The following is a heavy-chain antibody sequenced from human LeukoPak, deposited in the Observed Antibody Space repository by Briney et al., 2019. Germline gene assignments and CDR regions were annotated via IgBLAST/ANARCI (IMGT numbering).Heavy chain of an antibody. CDR2: IIPIFGTA. CDR1: GGTFSSYA. D-gene: IGHD6-13*01. Sequence: ASVTVSCKASGGTFSSYAISWVRQAPGQGLEWMGGIIPIFGTANYAQKFQGRVTITADESTSTAYMELSSLRSEDTAVYYCARVHTIAAAGTYYFDYWGQGTLVTVSS. CDR3: ARVHTIAAAGTYYFDY. V-gene: IGHV1-69*13. J-gene: IGHJ4*02.